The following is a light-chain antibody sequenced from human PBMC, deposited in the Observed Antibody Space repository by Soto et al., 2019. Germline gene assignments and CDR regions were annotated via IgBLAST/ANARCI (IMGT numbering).Light chain of an antibody. V-gene: IGKV1-5*01. CDR1: QTITRW. J-gene: IGKJ5*01. CDR2: DAS. Sequence: DIQMTQSPSTLSASVGDRVTITCRASQTITRWMAWYQQKPGKAPKLLIYDASTLESGVPSRFSGSRSGTEFTLTITSLQPEDCATYYGQQLFDSPITFGQGTRLEIK. CDR3: QQLFDSPIT.